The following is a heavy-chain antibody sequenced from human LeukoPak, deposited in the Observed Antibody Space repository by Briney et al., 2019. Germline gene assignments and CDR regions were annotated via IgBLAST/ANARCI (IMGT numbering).Heavy chain of an antibody. CDR1: GYTFTGYY. V-gene: IGHV1-2*02. CDR2: INPNSGGT. J-gene: IGHJ3*02. D-gene: IGHD2-2*01. Sequence: GASVKVSCKASGYTFTGYYMHWVRQAPGQGLEWMGWINPNSGGTNYAQKFQGRVTMTRDTSISTAYMELSRLRSDDTAVYYCAIPDFLIVVVPAAEEAFDIWGQGTMVTVSS. CDR3: AIPDFLIVVVPAAEEAFDI.